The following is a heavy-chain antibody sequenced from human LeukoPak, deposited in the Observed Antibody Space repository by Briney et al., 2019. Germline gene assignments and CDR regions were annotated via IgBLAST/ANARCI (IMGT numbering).Heavy chain of an antibody. D-gene: IGHD5-12*01. CDR2: ISYDGSNK. CDR1: GFTFSSYA. V-gene: IGHV3-30-3*01. J-gene: IGHJ4*02. Sequence: QPGGSLRLSCAASGFTFSSYAMHWVRQAPGKGLEWVAVISYDGSNKYYADSVKGRFTISRDNSKSTLYLQMNSLRAEDTAVYYCAKDIQTWPRFPDYWGQGTLVTVSS. CDR3: AKDIQTWPRFPDY.